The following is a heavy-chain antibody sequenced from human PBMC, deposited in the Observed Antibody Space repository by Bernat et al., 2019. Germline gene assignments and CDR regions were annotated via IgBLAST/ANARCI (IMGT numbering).Heavy chain of an antibody. CDR2: IKSEADGGTS. CDR1: GFTFSKTW. D-gene: IGHD4-11*01. Sequence: EVQLVESGGGLVEPGGSLRLACAASGFTFSKTWMNWVRQSPGKGLEWVGRIKSEADGGTSDYAAPVEDRFTISRDDSRNTVYLHMNSLKTEDTAVYYCTTPLFKTTNLWGQGALVTVSS. V-gene: IGHV3-15*01. J-gene: IGHJ1*01. CDR3: TTPLFKTTNL.